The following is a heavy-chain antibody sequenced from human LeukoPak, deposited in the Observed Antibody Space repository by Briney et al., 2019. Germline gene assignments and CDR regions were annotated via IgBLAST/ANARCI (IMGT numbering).Heavy chain of an antibody. CDR3: ARGQGDAHTLPFDY. Sequence: SETLSLTCAVYGGSFSGYYWSWIRQPPGKGLEWIGEINHSGSTNYNPSLKSRVTISVDTSKNQFSLKLSFVTAADTAVYYCARGQGDAHTLPFDYWGQGTLVTVSS. J-gene: IGHJ4*02. CDR2: INHSGST. V-gene: IGHV4-34*01. CDR1: GGSFSGYY. D-gene: IGHD3-16*01.